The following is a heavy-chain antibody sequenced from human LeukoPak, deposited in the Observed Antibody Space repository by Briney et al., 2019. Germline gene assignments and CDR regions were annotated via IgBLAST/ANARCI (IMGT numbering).Heavy chain of an antibody. Sequence: GGSLRLSCAASGFTFSSYWMTWVRQAPGKGLEWVSYISSSSSTIYYADSVKGRFTISRDSAKNSLYLQMNSLRAEDTAVYYCARLSLGDCSSTSCYSIGYYYYYMDVWGKGTTVTVSS. J-gene: IGHJ6*03. CDR3: ARLSLGDCSSTSCYSIGYYYYYMDV. V-gene: IGHV3-48*01. D-gene: IGHD2-2*02. CDR2: ISSSSSTI. CDR1: GFTFSSYW.